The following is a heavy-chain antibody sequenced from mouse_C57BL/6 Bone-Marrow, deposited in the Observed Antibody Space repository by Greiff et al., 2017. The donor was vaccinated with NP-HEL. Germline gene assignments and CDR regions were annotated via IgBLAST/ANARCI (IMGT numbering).Heavy chain of an antibody. CDR3: ARGGSFAY. J-gene: IGHJ3*01. V-gene: IGHV1-54*01. CDR2: INPGSGGT. Sequence: VQLQQSGAELVRPGTSVKVSCKASGYAFTNYLIEWVKQRPGQGLAWIGVINPGSGGTNYNEKFKGKATLTADKSSSTAYMQLSSLTSEDSAVYFCARGGSFAYWGQGTLVTVSA. CDR1: GYAFTNYL.